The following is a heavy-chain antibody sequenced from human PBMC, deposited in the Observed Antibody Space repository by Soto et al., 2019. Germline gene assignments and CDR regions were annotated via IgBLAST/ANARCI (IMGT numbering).Heavy chain of an antibody. V-gene: IGHV3-66*01. D-gene: IGHD6-6*01. CDR1: GFTVSSNY. J-gene: IGHJ6*02. CDR3: ARPEAPGYYYYGMDV. Sequence: EVQLVESGGGLVQPGGSLRLSCAASGFTVSSNYMSWVRQAPGKGLEWVSVIYSGGSTYYADSVKGRFTISRDNSKNTLYLQMNSLRAEDTAVYYCARPEAPGYYYYGMDVWGQGTTVTVSS. CDR2: IYSGGST.